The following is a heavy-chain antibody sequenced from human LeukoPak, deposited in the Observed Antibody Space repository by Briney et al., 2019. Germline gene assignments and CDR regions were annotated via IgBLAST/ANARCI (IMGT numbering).Heavy chain of an antibody. CDR3: ARGRDGYNLIDAFDI. V-gene: IGHV3-21*01. D-gene: IGHD5-24*01. Sequence: PGGALRLSCAASGFTFSSYSMNWFRLAPGKGVAGVSSISSSSVYRYYADSVKGRCTISRDNDKKSMYLQTISLRGEDTAVYYCARGRDGYNLIDAFDIWGQGTMVTVSS. CDR1: GFTFSSYS. J-gene: IGHJ3*02. CDR2: ISSSSVYR.